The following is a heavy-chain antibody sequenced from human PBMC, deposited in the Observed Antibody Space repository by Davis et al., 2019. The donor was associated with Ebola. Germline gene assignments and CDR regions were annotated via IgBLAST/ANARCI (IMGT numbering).Heavy chain of an antibody. CDR1: GFTVSSNY. V-gene: IGHV3-53*05. Sequence: PGGSLRLSCAASGFTVSSNYMTWVRQAPGKGLEWVSIIYTGESTHHAVSVRGRFTISRDMSETTVSLHMDSLTSEDTAVYYCAAEAGTSGRCGWFDPWGQGTLVTVSS. CDR3: AAEAGTSGRCGWFDP. J-gene: IGHJ5*02. D-gene: IGHD6-19*01. CDR2: IYTGEST.